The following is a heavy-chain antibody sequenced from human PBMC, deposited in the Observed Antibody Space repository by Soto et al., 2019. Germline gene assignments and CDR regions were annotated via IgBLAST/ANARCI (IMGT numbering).Heavy chain of an antibody. J-gene: IGHJ6*02. D-gene: IGHD2-15*01. Sequence: QVQLQESGPGLVKPSETLSLTCTVSGGSISSYYWSWIRQPPGKGLEWIGYIYYSGSTNYIPSLKSRVTISVDTSKNQFSLKLSSVTAADTAVYYCASGIATRYGMDVWGQGTTVTVSS. CDR2: IYYSGST. CDR1: GGSISSYY. V-gene: IGHV4-59*01. CDR3: ASGIATRYGMDV.